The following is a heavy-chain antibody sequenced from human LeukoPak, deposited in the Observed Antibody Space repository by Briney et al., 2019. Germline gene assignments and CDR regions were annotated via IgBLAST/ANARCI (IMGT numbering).Heavy chain of an antibody. V-gene: IGHV1-2*04. CDR3: ARGSDIVVVVAATPKVGWFDP. CDR1: GYTFTGYY. Sequence: APVKVSCKASGYTFTGYYMHWVRQAPGQGLEWMGGINPNSGGTNYAQKFQGWVTMTRETSISTAYMELSRLRSDDTAVYYCARGSDIVVVVAATPKVGWFDPWGQGTLVTVSS. J-gene: IGHJ5*02. CDR2: INPNSGGT. D-gene: IGHD2-15*01.